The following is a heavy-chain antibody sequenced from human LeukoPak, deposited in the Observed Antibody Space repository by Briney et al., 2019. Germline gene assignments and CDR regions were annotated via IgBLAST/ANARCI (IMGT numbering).Heavy chain of an antibody. V-gene: IGHV3-7*01. D-gene: IGHD1-26*01. Sequence: PGWSLTLSCAASGFTFSSYWLSWARQAPGKGLEWVASIEQDGSQKYYVDSVRGRFTISRDNAKNSVYLQMKSLRVEDTAVYYGARNSGSYPFDYWGQGTLVTVSS. J-gene: IGHJ4*02. CDR1: GFTFSSYW. CDR2: IEQDGSQK. CDR3: ARNSGSYPFDY.